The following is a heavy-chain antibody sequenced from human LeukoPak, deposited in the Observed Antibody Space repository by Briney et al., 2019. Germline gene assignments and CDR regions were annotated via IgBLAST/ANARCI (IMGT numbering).Heavy chain of an antibody. Sequence: GGSLKLSCAASRLTVSSYYMNWVRQAPGKGLEWVSIIYSGGSTDYADSVKGRFTISRDTSKNTLHLQMNSLRAEDTAVYYCARESTMGRGFPRGFDIWGQGTMVTVSS. CDR1: RLTVSSYY. V-gene: IGHV3-66*01. D-gene: IGHD3-10*01. CDR3: ARESTMGRGFPRGFDI. CDR2: IYSGGST. J-gene: IGHJ3*02.